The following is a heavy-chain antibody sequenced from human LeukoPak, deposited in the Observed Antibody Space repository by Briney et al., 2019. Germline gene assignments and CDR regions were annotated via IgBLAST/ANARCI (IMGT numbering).Heavy chain of an antibody. CDR3: ARAGYGDYYYYYYYMDV. Sequence: ASVKVSCKASGGTFSSYAISWVRQAPGQGLEWMGWISAYNGNTNYAQKLQGRVTMTTDTSTSTAYMELRSLRSDDTAVYYCARAGYGDYYYYYYYMDVWGKGTTVTVSS. CDR1: GGTFSSYA. CDR2: ISAYNGNT. J-gene: IGHJ6*03. V-gene: IGHV1-18*01. D-gene: IGHD4-17*01.